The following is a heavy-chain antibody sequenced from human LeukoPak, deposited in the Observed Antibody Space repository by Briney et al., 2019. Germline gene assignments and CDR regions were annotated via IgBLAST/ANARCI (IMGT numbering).Heavy chain of an antibody. D-gene: IGHD2/OR15-2a*01. J-gene: IGHJ3*02. V-gene: IGHV3-23*01. Sequence: HPGGSLRLSCAASGFTFSTCTKCWVRQAPRQGQGWVSAISGSGGSTFYADSVKGRFTISRDNSKNTLYLQMNSLRAEDTAVYYCAKHYLLHGTVCDAFDIWGQGTMVTVSS. CDR2: ISGSGGST. CDR3: AKHYLLHGTVCDAFDI. CDR1: GFTFSTCT.